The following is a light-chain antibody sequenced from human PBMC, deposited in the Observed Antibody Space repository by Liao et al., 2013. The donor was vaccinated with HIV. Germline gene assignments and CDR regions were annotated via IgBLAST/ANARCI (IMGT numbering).Light chain of an antibody. CDR1: RLGNKW. CDR3: QVWDSSSDHFYV. J-gene: IGLJ1*01. Sequence: SYELTQPPSVSVSPGQTANITCSGQRLGNKWTSWYQQRPGQSPILVIYDDMKRPSGIPERFSGSNSGNTATLTISRVEAGDEADYYCQVWDSSSDHFYVFGTGTKVTVL. V-gene: IGLV3-21*02. CDR2: DDM.